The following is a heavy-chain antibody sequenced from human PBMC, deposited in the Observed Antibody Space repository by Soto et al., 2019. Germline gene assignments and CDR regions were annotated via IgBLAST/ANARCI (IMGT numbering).Heavy chain of an antibody. Sequence: SETLSLTCAVSGGSISSDGYSWSWIRQPPGKVLEWLGYIYHSGNTYYNPSLKSRVTISVDRSKNQFSLKLSSVTAADTAVYYCARANYYDSSGIDYWGQGTLVTVS. J-gene: IGHJ4*02. CDR3: ARANYYDSSGIDY. CDR1: GGSISSDGYS. V-gene: IGHV4-30-2*01. CDR2: IYHSGNT. D-gene: IGHD3-22*01.